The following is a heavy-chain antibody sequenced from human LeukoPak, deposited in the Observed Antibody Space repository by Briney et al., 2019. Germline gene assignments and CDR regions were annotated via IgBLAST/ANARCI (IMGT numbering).Heavy chain of an antibody. J-gene: IGHJ3*02. D-gene: IGHD4-17*01. CDR1: GFTFSSYG. Sequence: SGGSLRLSCTASGFTFSSYGMHWVRQAPGKGLEWVAVIWFDGSNKYYADSVKGRLTISRDNSKSTLYLQMNSLRAEDTAVYYCVKDLSAGYGDPRGAYDIWGQGTMVAVAS. V-gene: IGHV3-33*06. CDR3: VKDLSAGYGDPRGAYDI. CDR2: IWFDGSNK.